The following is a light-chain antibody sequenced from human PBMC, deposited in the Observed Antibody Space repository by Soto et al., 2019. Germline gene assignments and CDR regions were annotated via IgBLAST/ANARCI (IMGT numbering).Light chain of an antibody. Sequence: EIVMTQSPATLSVSPGERATLSCRASQSVGGNLAWYQQRPGRAPRLLIYDASTRATDIPARFSGSGSGTEFTLTISSLQSEDFALYSCQQYNNWPRYTFGQGTKLEIK. CDR3: QQYNNWPRYT. V-gene: IGKV3-15*01. CDR1: QSVGGN. J-gene: IGKJ2*01. CDR2: DAS.